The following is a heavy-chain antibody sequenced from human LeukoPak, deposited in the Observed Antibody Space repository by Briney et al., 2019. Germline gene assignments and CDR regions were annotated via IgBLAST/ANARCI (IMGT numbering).Heavy chain of an antibody. CDR2: MSPRSGYT. J-gene: IGHJ4*02. CDR3: ARGIAAGVDY. V-gene: IGHV1-8*02. D-gene: IGHD6-25*01. CDR1: GYTFTNYD. Sequence: ASVKLSCKTSGYTFTNYDINWVRQATGQGLEWLGWMSPRSGYTCYAHKFKGRVTMTRDISITAAYVELSSLRAEDTAVYYCARGIAAGVDYWGQGTLVTVPS.